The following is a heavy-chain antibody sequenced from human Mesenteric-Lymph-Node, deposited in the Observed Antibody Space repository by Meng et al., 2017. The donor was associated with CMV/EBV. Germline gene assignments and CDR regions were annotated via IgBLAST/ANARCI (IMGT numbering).Heavy chain of an antibody. Sequence: GGSLRLSCAASGFTFSDYYMSWIRQAPGKGLEWVANIKQDGSEKYYVDSVKGRFTISRDNAKNSLYLQMNSLRAEDTAVYYCARVMDFWSGTSWFDPWGQGTLVTVSS. J-gene: IGHJ5*02. CDR3: ARVMDFWSGTSWFDP. V-gene: IGHV3-7*01. CDR2: IKQDGSEK. CDR1: GFTFSDYY. D-gene: IGHD3-3*01.